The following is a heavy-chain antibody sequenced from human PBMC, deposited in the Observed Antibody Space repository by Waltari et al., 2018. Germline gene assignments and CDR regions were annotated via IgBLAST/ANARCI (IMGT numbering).Heavy chain of an antibody. CDR1: GFTFDDYT. D-gene: IGHD6-13*01. V-gene: IGHV3-43*01. CDR2: SSWDGGST. CDR3: AKDISAAGMVDY. J-gene: IGHJ4*02. Sequence: EVQLVESGGGLVQPGGSLRLSCAASGFTFDDYTMHWVRQAPGKGLEWVSLSSWDGGSTYYADSVKGRFTISRDNSKNSLYLQMNSLRTEDTALYYCAKDISAAGMVDYWGQGTLVTVSS.